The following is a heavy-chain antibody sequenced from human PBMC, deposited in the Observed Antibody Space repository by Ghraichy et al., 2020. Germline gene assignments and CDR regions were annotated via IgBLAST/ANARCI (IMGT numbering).Heavy chain of an antibody. V-gene: IGHV4-59*01. CDR2: TYYTGST. CDR1: GDSLSSDY. D-gene: IGHD3-16*01. CDR3: ARGVSVKYYGMDV. Sequence: SETLSLTCTVSGDSLSSDYWSWIRQPPGKGLECIGYTYYTGSTQYNPSLKSRITISVDRSKNQISLRLRSVTAADTGVYYCARGVSVKYYGMDVWGQGTTVAVSS. J-gene: IGHJ6*02.